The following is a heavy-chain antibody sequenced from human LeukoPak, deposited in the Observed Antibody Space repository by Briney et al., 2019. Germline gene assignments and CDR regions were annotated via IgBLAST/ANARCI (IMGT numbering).Heavy chain of an antibody. J-gene: IGHJ4*02. Sequence: GESLKISCKGSGYSFTNYWIGWVRQMPGKGLEWMGIIYPDDSDTKYSPSFQGQVTISADKSITTAYLQWNSLKASDTAMYYCARPPYGDTGEDYWGQGTLVTVSS. CDR3: ARPPYGDTGEDY. V-gene: IGHV5-51*01. CDR2: IYPDDSDT. CDR1: GYSFTNYW. D-gene: IGHD4-17*01.